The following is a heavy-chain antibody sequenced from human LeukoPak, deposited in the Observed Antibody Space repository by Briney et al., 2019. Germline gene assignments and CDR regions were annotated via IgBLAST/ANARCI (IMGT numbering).Heavy chain of an antibody. Sequence: SETLSLTCTVSGYSIGSGYYWGWIRQPPGKGLEWIGSIYHSGSTYYNPSLKSRVTISVDTSKNQFSLKLSSVTAADTAVYYCARERNYCSGGSCYSFDYWGQGTLVTVSS. V-gene: IGHV4-38-2*02. D-gene: IGHD2-15*01. CDR3: ARERNYCSGGSCYSFDY. CDR1: GYSIGSGYY. CDR2: IYHSGST. J-gene: IGHJ4*02.